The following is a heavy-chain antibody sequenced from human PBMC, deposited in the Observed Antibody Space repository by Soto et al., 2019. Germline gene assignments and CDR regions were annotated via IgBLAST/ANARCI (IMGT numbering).Heavy chain of an antibody. CDR1: GFTFSSYS. V-gene: IGHV3-23*01. D-gene: IGHD6-19*01. CDR3: AKDRSSAWYGVGF. J-gene: IGHJ4*02. CDR2: IGGSGGST. Sequence: GGSLRLSCAASGFTFSSYSMNWVRQAPGKGLEWVSAIGGSGGSTYYADSAKGRFTISRDNSKNTLYLQMNGLRAEDTAVYYCAKDRSSAWYGVGFWGQGTLVTVSS.